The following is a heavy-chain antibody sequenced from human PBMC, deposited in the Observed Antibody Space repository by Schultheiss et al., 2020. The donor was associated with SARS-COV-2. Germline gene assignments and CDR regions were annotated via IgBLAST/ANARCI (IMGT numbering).Heavy chain of an antibody. CDR2: IHHSGRT. Sequence: SETLSLTCAVYGGSFSGYYWSWIRQPPGKGLEWIGEIHHSGRTNYNPSLKSRVTISLDTSKTQFSLKLSSVTAADTAVYYCARHKGYSYGYFDYWGQGTLVTVSS. J-gene: IGHJ4*02. CDR3: ARHKGYSYGYFDY. CDR1: GGSFSGYY. D-gene: IGHD5-18*01. V-gene: IGHV4-34*01.